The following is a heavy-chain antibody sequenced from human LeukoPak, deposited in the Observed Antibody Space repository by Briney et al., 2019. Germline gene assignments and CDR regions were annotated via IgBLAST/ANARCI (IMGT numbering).Heavy chain of an antibody. CDR1: GYSFTSYW. J-gene: IGHJ4*02. V-gene: IGHV5-51*01. D-gene: IGHD3-10*02. CDR3: ARGSTMYYFDY. CDR2: IYPGDSDT. Sequence: GESLKISCKGSGYSFTSYWIGWVRQMPGKGLEWMGIIYPGDSDTRYSPSFQGQVTISADNSINTAYLQWSSLKASDTAIFYCARGSTMYYFDYWGQGTLVTVSS.